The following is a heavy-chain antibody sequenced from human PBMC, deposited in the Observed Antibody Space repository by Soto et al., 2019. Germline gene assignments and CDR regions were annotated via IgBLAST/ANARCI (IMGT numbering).Heavy chain of an antibody. V-gene: IGHV1-8*01. Sequence: ASVKVSCKASGYTFTSYDINWVRQATGQGLEWMGWMNPNSGNTGYAQKLQGRVTMTRNTSISTAYMELSSLRSEDTAVYYCARNYDYVWGSYRLSYYYYGMDVWGQGTTVTVS. J-gene: IGHJ6*02. CDR1: GYTFTSYD. D-gene: IGHD3-16*02. CDR2: MNPNSGNT. CDR3: ARNYDYVWGSYRLSYYYYGMDV.